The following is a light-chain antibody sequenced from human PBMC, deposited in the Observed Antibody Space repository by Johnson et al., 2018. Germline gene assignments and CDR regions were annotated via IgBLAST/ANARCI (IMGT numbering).Light chain of an antibody. CDR3: GTWDSSLSAGNV. J-gene: IGLJ1*01. Sequence: QSVLTQPPSVPAAPGQKVTISCSGSSSNIGNNYVSWYQQLPGTAPKLLIYENNKRPSGIPDRFSGSKSGTSATLGITGLQTGDEADYYCGTWDSSLSAGNVFGTGTKVTGL. CDR2: ENN. CDR1: SSNIGNNY. V-gene: IGLV1-51*02.